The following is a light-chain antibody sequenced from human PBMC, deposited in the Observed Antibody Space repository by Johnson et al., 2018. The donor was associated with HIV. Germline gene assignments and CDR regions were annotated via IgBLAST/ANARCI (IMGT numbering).Light chain of an antibody. CDR2: DNN. CDR3: GTWDSSLSGV. Sequence: QSVLTQPPSVSAAPGQKVTISCSGSNSNIGNNYVSWYQQLPGTAPKLLIYDNNKRPSGIPDRFSGSKSGTSATLCITGIQTGDEANYYCGTWDSSLSGVFGTGTKVTVL. V-gene: IGLV1-51*01. J-gene: IGLJ1*01. CDR1: NSNIGNNY.